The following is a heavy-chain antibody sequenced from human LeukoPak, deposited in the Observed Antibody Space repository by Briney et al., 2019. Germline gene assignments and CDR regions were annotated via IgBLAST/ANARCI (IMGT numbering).Heavy chain of an antibody. CDR1: VGTFSSYA. D-gene: IGHD2-21*01. J-gene: IGHJ3*02. Sequence: SVKVSCEASVGTFSSYAISWVRQAPGQGLEWMGGIIPIFGTANYAQKFQGRVTITADESTSTAYMELSSLRSEYTAVYYCARVVVIDVRLDAFDIWGQGTMVTVSS. CDR3: ARVVVIDVRLDAFDI. V-gene: IGHV1-69*13. CDR2: IIPIFGTA.